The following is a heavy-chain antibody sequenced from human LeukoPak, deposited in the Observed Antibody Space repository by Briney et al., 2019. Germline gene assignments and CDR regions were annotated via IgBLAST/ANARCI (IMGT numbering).Heavy chain of an antibody. CDR2: ISSSSGYI. CDR1: GFTFSSYS. V-gene: IGHV3-21*01. D-gene: IGHD2-2*01. Sequence: GGSLRLSCAASGFTFSSYSMNWVRQAPGKGLEWVSSISSSSGYIYYADSVKGRFTISRDNAKNSLYLQMNSLRAEDTAVYYCARDVGYCSSTSCYSPWGQGTLVTVSS. J-gene: IGHJ5*02. CDR3: ARDVGYCSSTSCYSP.